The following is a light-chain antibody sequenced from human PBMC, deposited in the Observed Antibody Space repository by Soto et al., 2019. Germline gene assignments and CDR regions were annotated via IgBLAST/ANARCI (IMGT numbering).Light chain of an antibody. CDR3: QQYNNWPSWT. CDR2: GAS. J-gene: IGKJ1*01. V-gene: IGKV3-15*01. CDR1: QSVSSN. Sequence: EIVMTQSPATLSVYPGERATLSCRASQSVSSNLAWYQQKPGQAPRLLIYGASTRATAIPARFSGSGSGTEFTLTISSLKSEDFAFYYCQQYNNWPSWTFGQWNKVEIK.